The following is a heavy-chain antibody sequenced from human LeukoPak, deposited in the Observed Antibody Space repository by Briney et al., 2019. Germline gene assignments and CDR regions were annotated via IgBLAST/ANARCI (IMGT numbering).Heavy chain of an antibody. CDR1: GFTSSDFA. CDR2: ISNLGGST. V-gene: IGHV3-23*01. CDR3: TKDGLRGYDFDY. Sequence: GGSLRLSCAASGFTSSDFAMSWVRLAPGQGLKWVSTISNLGGSTNFADSVRGRFTISRDNSKNTLYLQMNRLRAEDTALYYCTKDGLRGYDFDYWGQGALVTVSS. J-gene: IGHJ4*02. D-gene: IGHD5-12*01.